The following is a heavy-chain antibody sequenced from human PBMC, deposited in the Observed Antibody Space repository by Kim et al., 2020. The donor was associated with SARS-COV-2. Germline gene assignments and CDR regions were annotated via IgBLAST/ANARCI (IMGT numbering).Heavy chain of an antibody. CDR2: IWYDGSNK. Sequence: GGSLRLSCAASGFTFSSYGMHWVRQAPGKGLEWVAVIWYDGSNKYYADSVKGRFTISRDNSKNTLYLQMNSLRAEDTAVYYCAKDYYGSGRRYFDYWGQGTLVTVSS. J-gene: IGHJ4*02. D-gene: IGHD3-10*01. CDR1: GFTFSSYG. V-gene: IGHV3-33*06. CDR3: AKDYYGSGRRYFDY.